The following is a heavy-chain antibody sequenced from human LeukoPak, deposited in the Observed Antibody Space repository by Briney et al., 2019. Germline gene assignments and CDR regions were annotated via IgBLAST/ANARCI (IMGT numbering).Heavy chain of an antibody. V-gene: IGHV4-34*01. CDR1: GGSFSGYY. J-gene: IGHJ3*02. CDR2: INHSGST. Sequence: SETLSLTCAVYGGSFSGYYWSWIRQPPGKGLEWIGEINHSGSTNYNPSLKSRVTISVDTSKNQFSLNLSSVTAADTAVYYCARGCYYYDSSGYYRSEVNAFDIWGQGTMVTVSS. CDR3: ARGCYYYDSSGYYRSEVNAFDI. D-gene: IGHD3-22*01.